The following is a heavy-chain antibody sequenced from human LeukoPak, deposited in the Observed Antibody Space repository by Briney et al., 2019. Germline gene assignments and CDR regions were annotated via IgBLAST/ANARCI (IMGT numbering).Heavy chain of an antibody. CDR1: GFSVSSNY. D-gene: IGHD6-19*01. J-gene: IGHJ4*02. V-gene: IGHV3-66*02. CDR3: ARDKLGSGYRSDRDY. CDR2: IYTGGTT. Sequence: PGGSLRLSCAASGFSVSSNYMNWVRQAPGKGLEWVSAIYTGGTTYYADSVKGRFTISRDNSKNTLYLQMNRLRDEDTAVYYCARDKLGSGYRSDRDYWGQGTLVTVSS.